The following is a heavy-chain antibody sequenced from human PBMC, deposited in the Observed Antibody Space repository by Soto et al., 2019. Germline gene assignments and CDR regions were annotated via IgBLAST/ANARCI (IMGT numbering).Heavy chain of an antibody. J-gene: IGHJ6*02. CDR2: INSDGNIT. V-gene: IGHV3-74*01. CDR3: VRDTQVLLYLGGVSPYYYGMDV. CDR1: GFTFSSYW. D-gene: IGHD3-3*01. Sequence: GGSLRLSCAASGFTFSSYWMHWVRQAPRKGLVWVSRINSDGNITSYADSVKGRFTISRDNAKNTLYLQMNSLRAEDTAVYYCVRDTQVLLYLGGVSPYYYGMDVWGQGTTVTVSS.